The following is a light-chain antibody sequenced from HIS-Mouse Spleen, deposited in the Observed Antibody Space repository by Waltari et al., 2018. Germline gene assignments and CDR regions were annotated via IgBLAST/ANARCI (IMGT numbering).Light chain of an antibody. CDR3: SSYTSSSTVV. CDR1: SSDVGGYKY. CDR2: AVS. Sequence: QSALTQPASVSEAPGQSITISCTGTSSDVGGYKYVSWYQQHPSKAPKLMIYAVSNRPSGVSNRFSGSKSGNTATLTISGLQAEDEADYYCSSYTSSSTVVFGGGTKLTVL. V-gene: IGLV2-14*01. J-gene: IGLJ2*01.